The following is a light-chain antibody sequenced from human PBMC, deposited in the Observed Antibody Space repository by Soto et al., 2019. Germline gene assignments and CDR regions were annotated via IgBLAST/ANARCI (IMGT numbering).Light chain of an antibody. CDR2: DTD. J-gene: IGLJ2*01. CDR1: TGAVTSNHY. Sequence: QAVVTQEPSLTVSPGGTVTLTCGSNTGAVTSNHYPYWFQQKPGQAPKTLIYDTDNRHSWTPARFSGSLLGVNAALTLSDAQPEDEGDYYCLLSYDGVDVVFGGGTKLTVL. CDR3: LLSYDGVDVV. V-gene: IGLV7-46*01.